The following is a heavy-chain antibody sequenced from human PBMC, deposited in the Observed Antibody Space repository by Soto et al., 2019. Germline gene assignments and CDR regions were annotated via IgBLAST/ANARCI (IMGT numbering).Heavy chain of an antibody. Sequence: SETLSLTCTVSGGSISSYYWSWIRQPPGKGLEWIGYTHYSGSTNYNPSLKSRVTISVDTSKNQFSLKLSSVTAADTAVYYCARAGMRGYYYYGMDVWGQGTTVTVSS. D-gene: IGHD3-10*01. CDR2: THYSGST. J-gene: IGHJ6*02. CDR3: ARAGMRGYYYYGMDV. CDR1: GGSISSYY. V-gene: IGHV4-59*01.